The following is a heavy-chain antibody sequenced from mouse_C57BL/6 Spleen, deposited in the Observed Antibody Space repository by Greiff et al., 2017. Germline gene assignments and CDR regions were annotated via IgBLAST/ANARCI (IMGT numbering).Heavy chain of an antibody. CDR2: IDPENGDT. Sequence: EVQLQQSGAELVRPGASVKLSCTASGFNIKDDYMHWVKQRPEQGLEWIGWIDPENGDTEYASKFQGKATITADTSSNTAYLHLSSLTSEDTAVYYCTTWGAWFAYWGQGTLVTVSA. J-gene: IGHJ3*01. CDR3: TTWGAWFAY. V-gene: IGHV14-4*01. CDR1: GFNIKDDY.